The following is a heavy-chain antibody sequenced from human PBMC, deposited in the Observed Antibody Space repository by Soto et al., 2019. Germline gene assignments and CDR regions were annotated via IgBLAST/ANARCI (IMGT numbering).Heavy chain of an antibody. CDR2: IYYSGIT. CDR1: GASINSGDYY. J-gene: IGHJ4*02. Sequence: SDTLSLTCTVSGASINSGDYYWSWIRQPPGKGLVWIWHIYYSGITYYIPSLNSGVGISVDSTKSQVSLKLTSVTAADTPVYFCATILMNYYRLDFWRQGALVTVSS. CDR3: ATILMNYYRLDF. D-gene: IGHD3-10*01. V-gene: IGHV4-30-4*02.